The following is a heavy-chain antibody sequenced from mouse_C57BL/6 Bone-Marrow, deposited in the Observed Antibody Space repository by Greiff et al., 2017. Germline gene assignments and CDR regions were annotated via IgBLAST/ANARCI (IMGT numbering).Heavy chain of an antibody. D-gene: IGHD2-14*01. J-gene: IGHJ2*01. V-gene: IGHV1-53*01. CDR3: VRSGYYRRWNDFDY. CDR1: GYTFTSSW. CDR2: INPSNGGT. Sequence: QVQLKQPGTELVKPGASVKLSCKASGYTFTSSWMHWVKQRPGQGLEWIGNINPSNGGTNYNEKFKSKATLTVDKSSSTAYMQLSSRTSEDSAVYYCVRSGYYRRWNDFDYWGQGTTLTVSS.